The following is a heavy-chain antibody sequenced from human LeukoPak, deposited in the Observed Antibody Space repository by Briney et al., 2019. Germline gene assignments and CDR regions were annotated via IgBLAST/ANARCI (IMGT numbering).Heavy chain of an antibody. J-gene: IGHJ4*02. CDR2: IGSGSGFI. CDR1: GFTFSRYT. V-gene: IGHV3-21*01. CDR3: ARVAGESREY. Sequence: GGSLRLSCAVSGFTFSRYTMNWVGQAPGKGLEWVSSIGSGSGFIFSADSVKGRFTISRDNTKNSLYLQMNSLRVEDTAVYYCARVAGESREYWGEGTLVTVSS. D-gene: IGHD3-10*01.